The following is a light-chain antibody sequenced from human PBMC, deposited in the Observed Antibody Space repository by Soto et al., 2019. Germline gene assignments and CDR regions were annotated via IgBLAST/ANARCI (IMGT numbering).Light chain of an antibody. CDR3: QSYDSSLNRV. Sequence: QSALTQPPSVSGAPGQRITISCTGSSSNIGARYDVHWYRQLPGAAPKLLLYGDNNRPSGVPDRFSGSKSGASASLAITGLQADDEADYSCQSYDSSLNRVFGTGTKVTVL. CDR2: GDN. CDR1: SSNIGARYD. J-gene: IGLJ1*01. V-gene: IGLV1-40*03.